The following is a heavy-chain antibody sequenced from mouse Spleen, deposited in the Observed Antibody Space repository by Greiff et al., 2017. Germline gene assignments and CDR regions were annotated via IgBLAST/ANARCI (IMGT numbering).Heavy chain of an antibody. J-gene: IGHJ3*01. V-gene: IGHV5-9-4*01. CDR2: ISSGGSYT. Sequence: EVMLVESGGGLVKPGGSLKLSCAASGFTFSSYAMSWVRQSPEKRLEWVAEISSGGSYTYYPDTVTGRFTISRDNAKNTLYLEMSSLRSEDTAMYYCARDRDSWFAYWGQGTLVTVSA. CDR3: ARDRDSWFAY. D-gene: IGHD2-4*01. CDR1: GFTFSSYA.